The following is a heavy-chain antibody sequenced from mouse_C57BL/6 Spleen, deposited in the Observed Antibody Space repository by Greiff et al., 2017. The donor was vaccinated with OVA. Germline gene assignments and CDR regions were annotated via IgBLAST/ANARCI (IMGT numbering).Heavy chain of an antibody. CDR2: IDPETGGT. D-gene: IGHD1-1*02. CDR3: TRGAAGT. CDR1: GYTFPDYE. Sequence: VQLQQSGAELVRPGASVTLSCKASGYTFPDYEMHWVKQTPVHGLEWIGAIDPETGGTAYNQKFKGKAILTADKSSSTAYMELRSLTSEDSAVYYCTRGAAGTWGQGTSVTVSS. J-gene: IGHJ4*01. V-gene: IGHV1-15*01.